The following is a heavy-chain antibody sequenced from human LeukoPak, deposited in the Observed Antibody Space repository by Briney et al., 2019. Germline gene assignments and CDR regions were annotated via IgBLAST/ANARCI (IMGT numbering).Heavy chain of an antibody. CDR1: GYTFTSYG. CDR2: ISAYNGNT. Sequence: VASVKVSCKASGYTFTSYGISWVRQAPGQGLEWMAWISAYNGNTNYAQKLQGRVTMTTDTSTSTAYMELRSLRSDDTAVYYCARDHTYYYDSSGYYALDYWGQGTLVTVSS. D-gene: IGHD3-22*01. CDR3: ARDHTYYYDSSGYYALDY. J-gene: IGHJ4*02. V-gene: IGHV1-18*01.